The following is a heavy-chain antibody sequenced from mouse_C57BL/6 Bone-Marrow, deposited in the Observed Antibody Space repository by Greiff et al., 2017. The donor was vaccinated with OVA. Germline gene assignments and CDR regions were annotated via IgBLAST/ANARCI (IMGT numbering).Heavy chain of an antibody. D-gene: IGHD2-12*01. CDR3: ARVGNYSAY. CDR2: IYPRSGNT. V-gene: IGHV1-81*01. J-gene: IGHJ3*01. CDR1: GYTFTSYG. Sequence: VTVVESGAELARPGASVKLSCKASGYTFTSYGLSWVKQRTGPGIEWIGEIYPRSGNTYYNEKFKGKATLTADKSSSTAYMELRSLTSEDSAVYFCARVGNYSAYWGQGTLVTVSA.